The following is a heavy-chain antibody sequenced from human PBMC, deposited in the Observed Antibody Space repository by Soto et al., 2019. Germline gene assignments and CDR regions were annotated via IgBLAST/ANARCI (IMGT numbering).Heavy chain of an antibody. Sequence: SVKVSCKASGFTFTSSAMQWVRQARGQRLEWIGWIVVGSGNTNYAQKFQEGVTITRDMSTSTAYMELSSLRSEDTAVYYCSASPRWFGELSFAFDIWGQGTMVTVSS. D-gene: IGHD3-10*01. CDR3: SASPRWFGELSFAFDI. CDR1: GFTFTSSA. J-gene: IGHJ3*02. V-gene: IGHV1-58*02. CDR2: IVVGSGNT.